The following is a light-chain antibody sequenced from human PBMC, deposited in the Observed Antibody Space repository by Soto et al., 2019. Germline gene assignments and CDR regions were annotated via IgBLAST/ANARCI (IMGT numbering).Light chain of an antibody. Sequence: DIQMTQSPSSLSASVGDRVTITCRASQSISSYLNWYQQKPGKAPKLLIYDASSLESGVPQRLSGSVSGTDFTLTISSLQPEDFATYYCQQSYSTPRTFGQGTKVDIK. CDR1: QSISSY. CDR2: DAS. CDR3: QQSYSTPRT. J-gene: IGKJ1*01. V-gene: IGKV1-39*01.